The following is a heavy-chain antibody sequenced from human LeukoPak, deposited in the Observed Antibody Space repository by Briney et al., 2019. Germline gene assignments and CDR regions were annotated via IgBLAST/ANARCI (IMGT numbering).Heavy chain of an antibody. CDR1: GFTFSSYA. CDR3: AKDRGIVVVPTLFDY. V-gene: IGHV3-23*01. CDR2: ISGSGGTT. D-gene: IGHD2-2*01. J-gene: IGHJ4*02. Sequence: GGSLRLSCAASGFTFSSYAMSWVRQAPGKGLEWVSGISGSGGTTRHADSVKGRFTISRDNSKNTLYLQMNSLGAEDTAVYYCAKDRGIVVVPTLFDYWGQGTLVTVSS.